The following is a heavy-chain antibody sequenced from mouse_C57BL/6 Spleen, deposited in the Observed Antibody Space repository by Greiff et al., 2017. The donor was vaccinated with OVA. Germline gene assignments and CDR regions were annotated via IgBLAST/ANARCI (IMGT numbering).Heavy chain of an antibody. D-gene: IGHD3-2*02. CDR3: ASLDSSGYAFDY. CDR1: GSTFPSYW. Sequence: QLQQPGAELVKPGASVKLSCKASGSTFPSYWLHWVKRRPGRGLEWFGRIDPNSGGTKYNEKFRGKATLTVAKPSTRAYMQLSSLTSEDAAVYYCASLDSSGYAFDYWGQGTTLTVSS. CDR2: IDPNSGGT. J-gene: IGHJ2*01. V-gene: IGHV1-72*01.